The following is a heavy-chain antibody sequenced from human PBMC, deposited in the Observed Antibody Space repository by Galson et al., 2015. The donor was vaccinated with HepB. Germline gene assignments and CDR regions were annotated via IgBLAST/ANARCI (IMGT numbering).Heavy chain of an antibody. CDR2: VSNGGDRT. CDR3: AKDLQRSSGWFSVEY. Sequence: LRLSCAASGFIFSNFDMIWVRQAPGKGLEWVSVVSNGGDRTYYADSVKGRFTISRDNAKNTVYLQMHSLRAEDTAVYYCAKDLQRSSGWFSVEYWGQGALVTVSS. D-gene: IGHD6-19*01. V-gene: IGHV3-23*01. J-gene: IGHJ4*02. CDR1: GFIFSNFD.